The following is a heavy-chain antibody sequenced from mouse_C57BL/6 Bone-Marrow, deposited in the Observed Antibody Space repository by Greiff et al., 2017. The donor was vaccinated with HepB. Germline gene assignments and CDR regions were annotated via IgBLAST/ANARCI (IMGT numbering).Heavy chain of an antibody. J-gene: IGHJ2*01. V-gene: IGHV1-74*01. D-gene: IGHD1-1*01. Sequence: VQLKQPGAELVKPGASVKVSCKASGYTFTSYWMHWVKQRPGQGLEWIGRIHPSDSDTNYNQKFKGKATLTVDKSSSTAYMQLSSLTSEDSAVYYCASYYGSSSDYFDYWGQGTTLTVSS. CDR3: ASYYGSSSDYFDY. CDR1: GYTFTSYW. CDR2: IHPSDSDT.